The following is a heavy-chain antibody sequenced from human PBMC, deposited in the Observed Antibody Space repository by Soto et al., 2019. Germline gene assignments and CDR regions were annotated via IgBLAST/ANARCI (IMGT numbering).Heavy chain of an antibody. V-gene: IGHV3-66*01. CDR1: GFTVSSNY. CDR3: ARDRIPTGMDV. J-gene: IGHJ6*02. CDR2: IYSGGST. Sequence: GSLRLSCAASGFTVSSNYMSWVRQAPGKGLEWVSVIYSGGSTYYADSLKGRFTISRDNSKNTLYLQMNSLRAEDTAVYYCARDRIPTGMDVWGQGTKVTVSS.